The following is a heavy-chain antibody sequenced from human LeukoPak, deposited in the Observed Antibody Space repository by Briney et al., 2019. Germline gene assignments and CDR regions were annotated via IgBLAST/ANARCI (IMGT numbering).Heavy chain of an antibody. CDR3: ARHCLHSSGYLGGVRYFDL. Sequence: GESLKISCKGSGCSFTSYWIGWVRQLPGKGLEWMGIIYPDDSDTRYSPSFQGQVTISAAKSISTAYLQWSSLKASDTAMYYCARHCLHSSGYLGGVRYFDLWGRGTLVTVSS. D-gene: IGHD3-22*01. CDR2: IYPDDSDT. J-gene: IGHJ2*01. V-gene: IGHV5-51*01. CDR1: GCSFTSYW.